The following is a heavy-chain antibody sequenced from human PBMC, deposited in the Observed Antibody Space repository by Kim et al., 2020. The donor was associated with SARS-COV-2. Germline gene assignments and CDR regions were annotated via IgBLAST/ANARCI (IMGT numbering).Heavy chain of an antibody. CDR3: ARGRVKYQLLSFDY. D-gene: IGHD2-2*01. Sequence: NPSLKSRVTISVDTSKNQFSLKLSSVTAADTAVYYCARGRVKYQLLSFDYWGQGTLVTVSS. J-gene: IGHJ4*02. V-gene: IGHV4-34*01.